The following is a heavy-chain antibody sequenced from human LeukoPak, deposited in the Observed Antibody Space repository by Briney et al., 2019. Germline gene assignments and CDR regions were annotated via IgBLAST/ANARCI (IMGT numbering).Heavy chain of an antibody. Sequence: ASVKVSCKASGYTFTSYDINWVRQATGQGLEWMGWMNPNSGNTGYAQKFQGRVTKTRNTSISTAYMELSSLRSEDTAVYYCARGQDIVVVPAASNYYYYYGMDVWGQGTTVTVSS. D-gene: IGHD2-2*01. J-gene: IGHJ6*02. CDR3: ARGQDIVVVPAASNYYYYYGMDV. V-gene: IGHV1-8*01. CDR1: GYTFTSYD. CDR2: MNPNSGNT.